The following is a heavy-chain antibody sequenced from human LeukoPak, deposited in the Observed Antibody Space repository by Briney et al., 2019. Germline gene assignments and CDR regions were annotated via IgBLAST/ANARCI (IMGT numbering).Heavy chain of an antibody. J-gene: IGHJ6*03. CDR1: GYTFTSYY. V-gene: IGHV1-46*01. D-gene: IGHD6-19*01. Sequence: GASVKVSCKASGYTFTSYYMHWVRQAPGQGLEWMRIINPSGGSTSYAQKFQGRVTMTRDMSTSTVYMELSSLRSEDTAVYYCARATHSSGWYVYYYYYYMDVWGKGTTVTVSS. CDR2: INPSGGST. CDR3: ARATHSSGWYVYYYYYYMDV.